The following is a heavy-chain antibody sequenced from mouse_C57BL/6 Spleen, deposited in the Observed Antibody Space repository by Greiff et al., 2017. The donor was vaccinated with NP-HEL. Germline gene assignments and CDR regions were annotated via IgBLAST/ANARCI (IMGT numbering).Heavy chain of an antibody. CDR2: IYPGDGDT. J-gene: IGHJ2*01. Sequence: VQLQQSGAELVKPGASVKISCKASGYAFSSYWMNWVKQRPGKGLEWIGQIYPGDGDTNYNGKFKGKATLTADKSSSTAYMQLSSLTSEDSAVYFCARVPYYYGSSHYFDDWGQGTTLTVSS. CDR1: GYAFSSYW. CDR3: ARVPYYYGSSHYFDD. D-gene: IGHD1-1*01. V-gene: IGHV1-80*01.